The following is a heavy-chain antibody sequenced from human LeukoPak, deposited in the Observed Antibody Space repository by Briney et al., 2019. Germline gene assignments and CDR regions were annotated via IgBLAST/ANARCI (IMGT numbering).Heavy chain of an antibody. J-gene: IGHJ4*02. D-gene: IGHD5-24*01. CDR2: ISSNGGST. CDR3: ARARDGSPDC. Sequence: PGGSLRLSCAASGFTFSSYAMHWVRQAPGKGLEYVSAISSNGGSTYYANSVKGRFTISRDNSKNTLYLQMGSLRAEDMAVYYCARARDGSPDCWGQGTLVTVSS. V-gene: IGHV3-64*01. CDR1: GFTFSSYA.